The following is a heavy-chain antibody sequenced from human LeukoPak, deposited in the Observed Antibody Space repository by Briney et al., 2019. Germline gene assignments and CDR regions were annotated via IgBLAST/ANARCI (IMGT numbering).Heavy chain of an antibody. CDR2: INRDGSTT. J-gene: IGHJ4*02. D-gene: IGHD3-10*01. CDR1: GFTFSNYW. CDR3: ARDKKSGESSVIDY. Sequence: GGSLRLSCAASGFTFSNYWVHWVRQAPGKGLVWVSRINRDGSTTNYADSVKGRFTVSRDNAKNTLNLQMNSLRAEDTAVHYCARDKKSGESSVIDYWGQGTLVTVSS. V-gene: IGHV3-74*01.